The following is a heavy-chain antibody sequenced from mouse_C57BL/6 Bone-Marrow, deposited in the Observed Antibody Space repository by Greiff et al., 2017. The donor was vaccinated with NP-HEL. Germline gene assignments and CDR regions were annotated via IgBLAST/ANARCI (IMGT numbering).Heavy chain of an antibody. CDR1: GFTFSSYG. D-gene: IGHD2-2*01. V-gene: IGHV5-6*02. CDR2: ISSGGSYT. J-gene: IGHJ3*01. CDR3: ANFGVTSFAY. Sequence: DVKLVESGGDLVKPGGSLKLSCAASGFTFSSYGMSWVRQTPDKRLEWVATISSGGSYTYYPDSVKGRFTISRDNAKNTLYLQMSSLKSEDTAMYYCANFGVTSFAYWGQGTLVTVSA.